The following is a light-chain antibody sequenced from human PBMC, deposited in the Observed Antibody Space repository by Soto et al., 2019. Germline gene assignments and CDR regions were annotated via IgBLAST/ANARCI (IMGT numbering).Light chain of an antibody. J-gene: IGLJ3*02. Sequence: QSALTQPASVSGSPGQSITMSCAGASSDVGSYNLVSWYQQYPGKAPKLIIYEGNKRPSGVSNRFSGSGSGNTASLTISGLQAEDAADYYCCSYTGSSTSFGVWTKLTVL. CDR3: CSYTGSSTS. CDR2: EGN. V-gene: IGLV2-23*01. CDR1: SSDVGSYNL.